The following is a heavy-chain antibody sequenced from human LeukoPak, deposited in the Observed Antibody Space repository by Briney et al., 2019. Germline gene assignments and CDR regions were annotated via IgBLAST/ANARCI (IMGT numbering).Heavy chain of an antibody. J-gene: IGHJ4*02. V-gene: IGHV3-23*01. Sequence: PGGSLRLSCAASGFTFSSYAMSWVRQAPGKGLEWVSAISGSGGSTYYADSVKGRFTTSRDNSKNTLYLQMNSLRAEDTAVYYCAKNKYYDSSGYEVNWGQGTLVTVSS. CDR3: AKNKYYDSSGYEVN. CDR1: GFTFSSYA. D-gene: IGHD3-22*01. CDR2: ISGSGGST.